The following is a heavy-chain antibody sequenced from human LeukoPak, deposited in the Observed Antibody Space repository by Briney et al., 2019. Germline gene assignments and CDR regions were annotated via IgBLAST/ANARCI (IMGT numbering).Heavy chain of an antibody. Sequence: ASVKVSCKASGGTFSSYAITWVRQAPGQGLEWMGGIIPIFGTANYAQKFQGSVTITADESTSTAYIELSSLRSEDTAVYYCARDSTAARPLGYYYYGMDVWGQGTTVTVSS. CDR1: GGTFSSYA. V-gene: IGHV1-69*13. CDR2: IIPIFGTA. J-gene: IGHJ6*02. CDR3: ARDSTAARPLGYYYYGMDV. D-gene: IGHD6-6*01.